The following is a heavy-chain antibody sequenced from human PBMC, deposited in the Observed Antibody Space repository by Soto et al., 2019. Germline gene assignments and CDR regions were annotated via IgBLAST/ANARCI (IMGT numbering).Heavy chain of an antibody. J-gene: IGHJ5*02. CDR3: AKDLKCVSDPPKFDP. Sequence: PGGSLSLSCAASGFTFSSYAMSMVSQALGKGLEWVSAIRGSGGSTYYAVSEKGRFTISRDNSKNTLYLQMNSLRAEDTAVYYCAKDLKCVSDPPKFDPWGQGTLVTVSS. CDR1: GFTFSSYA. V-gene: IGHV3-23*01. CDR2: IRGSGGST.